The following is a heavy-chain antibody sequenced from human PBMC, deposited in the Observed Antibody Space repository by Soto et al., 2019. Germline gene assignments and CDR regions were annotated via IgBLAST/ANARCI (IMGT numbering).Heavy chain of an antibody. Sequence: TLSLTCSVSGDSMSSGGYYWSWIRQQPGKGLEWIGYIYHSGSTYYNPSLKSRVSISVDTSKSQFSLRLTSVTAADTAVYYCARTGYSDYDFGYWGQGTQVTVSS. D-gene: IGHD5-12*01. CDR3: ARTGYSDYDFGY. CDR2: IYHSGST. J-gene: IGHJ4*02. V-gene: IGHV4-31*03. CDR1: GDSMSSGGYY.